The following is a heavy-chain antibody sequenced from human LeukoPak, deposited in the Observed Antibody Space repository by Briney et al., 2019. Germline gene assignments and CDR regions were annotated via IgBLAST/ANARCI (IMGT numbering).Heavy chain of an antibody. Sequence: VSVKVSCKASGYTFTSYGISWVRQAPGQGLEGMGWISAYNGNTNYAQKLQGRVTMTTDTSTSTAYMELRSLRSDDTAVYYCARDRSGCSSTCCQKPYNWFDPWGQGTLVTVSS. J-gene: IGHJ5*02. CDR3: ARDRSGCSSTCCQKPYNWFDP. V-gene: IGHV1-18*01. D-gene: IGHD2-2*01. CDR2: ISAYNGNT. CDR1: GYTFTSYG.